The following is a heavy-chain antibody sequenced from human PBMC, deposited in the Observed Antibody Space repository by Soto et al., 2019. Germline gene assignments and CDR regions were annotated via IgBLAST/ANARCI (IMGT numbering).Heavy chain of an antibody. J-gene: IGHJ6*03. Sequence: SQTLSLTCAISGGSVSSNRAAWNWIRQSPSRGLEWLGRTYYRSRWYNDYAVSVKSRITVNPDTSKNQFSLHLNSVTPEDTAVYYCAGTTSLQWSYMDVWDKGTTVTVSS. D-gene: IGHD1-7*01. CDR3: AGTTSLQWSYMDV. CDR2: TYYRSRWYN. V-gene: IGHV6-1*01. CDR1: GGSVSSNRAA.